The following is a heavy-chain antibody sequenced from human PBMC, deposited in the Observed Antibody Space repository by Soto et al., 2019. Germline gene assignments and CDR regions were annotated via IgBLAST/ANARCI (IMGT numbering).Heavy chain of an antibody. D-gene: IGHD6-13*01. CDR2: ISGSGIST. CDR1: GFTFSSSA. V-gene: IGHV3-23*01. J-gene: IGHJ5*02. Sequence: LRLSCAASGFTFSSSAMSWVRQAPGKGLERVSAISGSGISTYYADSVKGRFTISRDISKNTLYLQMNSLRAEDTAVYYCAKDSDIAADGTPDWFDPWGQGTLVTVSS. CDR3: AKDSDIAADGTPDWFDP.